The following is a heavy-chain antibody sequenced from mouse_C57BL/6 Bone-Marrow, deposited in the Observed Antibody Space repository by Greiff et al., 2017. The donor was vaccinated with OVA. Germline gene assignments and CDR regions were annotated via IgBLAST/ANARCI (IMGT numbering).Heavy chain of an antibody. CDR3: ARDQAHYYASLAY. V-gene: IGHV5-4*01. J-gene: IGHJ3*01. CDR2: ISDGGSYT. D-gene: IGHD2-1*01. Sequence: DVQLQESGGGLVKPGGSLKLSCAASGFTFSSYAMSWVRQTPEKRLEWVATISDGGSYTYYPDNVKGRFTISRDNAKNNLYLQMSHLKSEDTAMYDCARDQAHYYASLAYWGQGTLVTVSA. CDR1: GFTFSSYA.